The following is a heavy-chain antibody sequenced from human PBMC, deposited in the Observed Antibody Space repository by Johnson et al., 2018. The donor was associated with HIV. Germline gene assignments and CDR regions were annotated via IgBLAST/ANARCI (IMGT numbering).Heavy chain of an antibody. D-gene: IGHD1-1*01. CDR2: INDGGSEK. J-gene: IGHJ3*02. CDR1: GFTFRSYW. V-gene: IGHV3-7*01. CDR3: AKDRTGFDAFDI. Sequence: VQLVESVGGLVQPGGSLRLSCAASGFTFRSYWMTWFRQTPGKGLEWVANINDGGSEKYYVDSVKGRFTISRDNAKNSLYLQMNSLRAEDTAVYYCAKDRTGFDAFDIWGQGTMVTVSS.